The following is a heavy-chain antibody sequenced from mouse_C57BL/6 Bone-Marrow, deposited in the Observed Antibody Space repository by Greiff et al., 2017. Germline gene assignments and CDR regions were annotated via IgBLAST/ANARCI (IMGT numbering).Heavy chain of an antibody. Sequence: VQLKESGAELVRPGASVKLSCTASGFNIKDDYMHWVKQRPEQGLEWIGWIDPENGDTEYASKFQGKATITADTSSNTAYLQLSSLTSEDTAVYYCTVYYDEYFDYWGQGTTLTVSS. CDR3: TVYYDEYFDY. CDR1: GFNIKDDY. D-gene: IGHD2-4*01. V-gene: IGHV14-4*01. CDR2: IDPENGDT. J-gene: IGHJ2*01.